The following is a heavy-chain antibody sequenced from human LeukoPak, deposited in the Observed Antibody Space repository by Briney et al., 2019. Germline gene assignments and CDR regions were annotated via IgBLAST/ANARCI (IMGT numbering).Heavy chain of an antibody. V-gene: IGHV3-21*01. CDR3: ARKIAVAGEDNDAFDI. CDR2: ISSSSSYI. Sequence: GGSLRLSCAASGFTFSSYSMNWVRQAPGKGLEWVSSISSSSSYIYYADSVKGRFTISRGNAKNSLYLQMNSLRAEDTAVYYCARKIAVAGEDNDAFDIWGQGTMVTVSS. CDR1: GFTFSSYS. D-gene: IGHD6-19*01. J-gene: IGHJ3*02.